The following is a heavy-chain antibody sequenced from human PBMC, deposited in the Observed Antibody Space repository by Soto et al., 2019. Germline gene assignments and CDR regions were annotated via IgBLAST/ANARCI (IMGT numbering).Heavy chain of an antibody. J-gene: IGHJ4*02. Sequence: GGSLRLSCAASGFTFSSYSMNWVRQAPGKGLEWVSSISSSSSYIYYADSVKGRFTISRDNAKNSLYLQMNSLRAEDTAVYYCARGEERVAMPSGYWGQGTLVTVS. D-gene: IGHD2-2*01. CDR3: ARGEERVAMPSGY. CDR1: GFTFSSYS. V-gene: IGHV3-21*04. CDR2: ISSSSSYI.